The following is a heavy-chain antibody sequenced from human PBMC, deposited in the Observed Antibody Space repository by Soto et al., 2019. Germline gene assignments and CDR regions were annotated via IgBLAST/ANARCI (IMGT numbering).Heavy chain of an antibody. CDR3: AISKELVLGRFDY. V-gene: IGHV1-2*02. D-gene: IGHD6-13*01. CDR2: INPNSGGT. Sequence: QVQLVQSGAEVKKPGASVKVSCKASGYTFTGYYMHWVRQAPGQGLEWMGWINPNSGGTNSAQKFQGRATMTMHKPISTAYMELSRLRSDDTAVYYCAISKELVLGRFDYWGRGTLVTVSS. J-gene: IGHJ4*02. CDR1: GYTFTGYY.